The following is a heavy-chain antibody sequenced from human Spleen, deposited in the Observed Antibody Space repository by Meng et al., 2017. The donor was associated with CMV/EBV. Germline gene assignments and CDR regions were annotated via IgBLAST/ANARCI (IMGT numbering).Heavy chain of an antibody. J-gene: IGHJ4*02. CDR3: ARDGRWELLGVHY. V-gene: IGHV1-2*02. Sequence: QCGGGVKKPGALRKVACKASGHTFTGYYMHWVRQAPGQGLEWMGWINPNSGSTNYEQKSQGRVTMTRETYISKAYMELSRLRSDDTDVYYCARDGRWELLGVHYWGQGTLVTVSS. D-gene: IGHD1-26*01. CDR2: INPNSGST. CDR1: GHTFTGYY.